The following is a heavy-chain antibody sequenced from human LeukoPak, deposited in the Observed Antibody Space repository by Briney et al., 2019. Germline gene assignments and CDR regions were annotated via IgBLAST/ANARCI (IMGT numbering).Heavy chain of an antibody. CDR1: GFTFSNYA. J-gene: IGHJ4*02. CDR2: ISGSGGST. Sequence: GGSLRLSCAASGFTFSNYAMNWVRQAPGKGLEWVSVISGSGGSTNYADSVKGRFTISRDNSKNTLYLQMNSLRTEDTAVYYCAKPISPFEYWGQGILVTVSS. CDR3: AKPISPFEY. V-gene: IGHV3-23*01. D-gene: IGHD2-2*02.